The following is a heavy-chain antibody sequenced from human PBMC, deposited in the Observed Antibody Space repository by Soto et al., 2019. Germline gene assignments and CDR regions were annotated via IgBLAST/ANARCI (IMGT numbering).Heavy chain of an antibody. J-gene: IGHJ6*03. D-gene: IGHD3-3*01. CDR1: GFIFDDYA. CDR2: ISWNSGSI. Sequence: EVQLVESGGGLVPPGRSLRLSCAASGFIFDDYAMHWVRQAPGKGLEWVSGISWNSGSIGYADSVKGRFTISRDNAKNSLYLQMNSLRAEDTALYYCAKDIYGFWSGYRYMDVWGKGTTVTVSS. CDR3: AKDIYGFWSGYRYMDV. V-gene: IGHV3-9*01.